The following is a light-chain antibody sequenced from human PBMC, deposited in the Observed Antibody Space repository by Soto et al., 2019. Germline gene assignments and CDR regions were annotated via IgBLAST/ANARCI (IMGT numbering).Light chain of an antibody. CDR3: SSFTTSSTWV. CDR2: EVT. V-gene: IGLV2-14*01. CDR1: SSDIGGYNY. Sequence: QSALTQPASVSGSPGQSITLSCTGTSSDIGGYNYVSWFQQYSGKAPKLMIYEVTNRPSGVSDRFSGSKSGNTASLTISGLQAEDEADYYCSSFTTSSTWVFGGGTQLT. J-gene: IGLJ3*02.